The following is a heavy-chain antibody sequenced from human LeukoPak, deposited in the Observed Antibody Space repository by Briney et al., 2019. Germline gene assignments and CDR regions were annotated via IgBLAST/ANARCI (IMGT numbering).Heavy chain of an antibody. D-gene: IGHD2-15*01. CDR2: ICSNGGSI. V-gene: IGHV3-64*05. Sequence: GGTLTLSCSASGFTFSSYAMHWVRQAPGKGLEYVSVICSNGGSIYYAAPVKGRFTSSRDNCKNTLYVQISGLRCEGWAVDYGVKCFRYCVEGSCWVYWGQGPGVRV. CDR3: VKCFRYCVEGSCWVY. CDR1: GFTFSSYA. J-gene: IGHJ4*02.